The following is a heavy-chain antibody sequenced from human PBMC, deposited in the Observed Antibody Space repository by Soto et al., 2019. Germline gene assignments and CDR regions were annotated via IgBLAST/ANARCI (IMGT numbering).Heavy chain of an antibody. CDR1: GFTFSSYA. CDR2: ISGSGGST. D-gene: IGHD3-3*01. Sequence: EVQLLESGGGLVQPGGSLRLSCAASGFTFSSYAMSWVRQAPGKGLEWVSAISGSGGSTYYADSVKGRFTISRDNSKNTLYLQMNSLRAEDTAVYYCAKSYDYDFWSGYSGGSFDYWGQGTLVTVSS. V-gene: IGHV3-23*01. J-gene: IGHJ4*02. CDR3: AKSYDYDFWSGYSGGSFDY.